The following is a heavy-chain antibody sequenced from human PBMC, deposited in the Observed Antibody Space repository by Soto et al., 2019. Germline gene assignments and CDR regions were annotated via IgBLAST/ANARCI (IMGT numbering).Heavy chain of an antibody. CDR2: IDWDDDK. J-gene: IGHJ4*02. Sequence: TLVNPTQTLTLTCTFSGFSLSTSGMRVSWIRQPPGKALEWLARIDWDDDKFYSTSLKTRLTISKDTSKNQVVLTMTNMDPVDTATYYCARMIVGAFDYWGQGTLVTVSS. D-gene: IGHD1-26*01. CDR3: ARMIVGAFDY. CDR1: GFSLSTSGMR. V-gene: IGHV2-70*04.